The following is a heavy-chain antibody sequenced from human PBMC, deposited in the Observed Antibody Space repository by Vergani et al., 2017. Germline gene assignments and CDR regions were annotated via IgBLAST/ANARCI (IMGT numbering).Heavy chain of an antibody. V-gene: IGHV1-58*02. D-gene: IGHD3-3*01. CDR2: IVVGSGNT. CDR3: AAVHDFWSGYSRFDY. CDR1: GFTFTSSA. J-gene: IGHJ4*02. Sequence: QMQLVQSGPEVKKPGTSVKVSCKASGFTFTSSAMQWVRQARGQRLEWIGWIVVGSGNTNYAQKFQERVPITRDMSTSTAYMELSSLRSEDTAVYYCAAVHDFWSGYSRFDYWGQGTLVTVSS.